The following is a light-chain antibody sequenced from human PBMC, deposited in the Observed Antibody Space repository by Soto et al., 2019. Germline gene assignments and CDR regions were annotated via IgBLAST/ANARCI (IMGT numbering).Light chain of an antibody. CDR2: EAS. Sequence: EIVLTQSPGTLSLSPGERATLSCRASQRVDYNYLAWYQQRPGQAPRLLVSEASHRPAGIPDRFSGSGSGTDFTLTISRLEPEDFAVYYCQQYGTSPQTFGQGTKVDIK. J-gene: IGKJ1*01. CDR3: QQYGTSPQT. CDR1: QRVDYNY. V-gene: IGKV3-20*01.